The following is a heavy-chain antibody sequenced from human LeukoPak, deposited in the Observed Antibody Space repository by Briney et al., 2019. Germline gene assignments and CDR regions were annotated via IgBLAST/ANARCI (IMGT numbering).Heavy chain of an antibody. V-gene: IGHV3-21*04. CDR1: GFTFSIYS. Sequence: GGSLRLSCAASGFTFSIYSMNWVRQAPGKGLEWVSSISGSGAMTYYADSVKGRFTISRDNAMDRLYLQMNSLRADDTAVYYCVKDRVDGSGSQFDSWGQGSLVIVSS. D-gene: IGHD3-10*01. J-gene: IGHJ4*02. CDR3: VKDRVDGSGSQFDS. CDR2: ISGSGAMT.